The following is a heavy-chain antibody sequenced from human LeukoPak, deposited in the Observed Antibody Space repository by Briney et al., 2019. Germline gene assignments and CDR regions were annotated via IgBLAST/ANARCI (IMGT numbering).Heavy chain of an antibody. CDR1: GGTFSSYA. D-gene: IGHD3-16*01. Sequence: SVKVSCKASGGTFSSYAISWVRQAPGQGLEWMGRIIPILGIANYAQKFQGRVTITADESTSTAYMELSSLRSEDTAVYYCARVRTGGLLGHGGYYMDVWGKGTTVTVSS. J-gene: IGHJ6*03. CDR3: ARVRTGGLLGHGGYYMDV. V-gene: IGHV1-69*04. CDR2: IIPILGIA.